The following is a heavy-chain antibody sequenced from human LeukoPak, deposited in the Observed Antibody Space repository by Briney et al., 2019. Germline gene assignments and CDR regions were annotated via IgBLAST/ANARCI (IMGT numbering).Heavy chain of an antibody. D-gene: IGHD4-17*01. J-gene: IGHJ4*02. CDR1: GLTFSSYG. V-gene: IGHV3-23*01. CDR2: ISGSGGST. Sequence: PGGSLRLSCAASGLTFSSYGMSWVRQAPGKGLEWVSAISGSGGSTYYADALKGRFTISRDDAKNLLYLDMNSLRAEDTAVYYCARGHTAVTRHFDFWGQGTLVTVSS. CDR3: ARGHTAVTRHFDF.